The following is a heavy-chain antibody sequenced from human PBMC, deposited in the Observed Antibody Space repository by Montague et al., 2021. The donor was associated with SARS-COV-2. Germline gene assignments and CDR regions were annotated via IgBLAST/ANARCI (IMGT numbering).Heavy chain of an antibody. Sequence: QSGAEVKLPGESLKISCKTSGYNFTRYWIGWVRQMPGKGLEWMGIINPGDSDTTYSPSFQGQVTISADKSIGTAYLQWSSLKTSDTAMYYCARQPSNWYDPWGQGTLVTVSS. CDR3: ARQPSNWYDP. CDR2: INPGDSDT. CDR1: GYNFTRYW. J-gene: IGHJ5*02. V-gene: IGHV5-51*01.